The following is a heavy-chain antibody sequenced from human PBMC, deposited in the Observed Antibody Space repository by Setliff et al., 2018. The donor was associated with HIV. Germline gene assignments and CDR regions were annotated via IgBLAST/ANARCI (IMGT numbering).Heavy chain of an antibody. CDR1: GDSISSSIYY. Sequence: SETLSLTCAVSGDSISSSIYYWGWIRQPPGKGLEWIGSVYYGGSTYYNPSLKSRVTISVDTSKNQFSLKLSSVTAADTAVYYCARASTMIVVVIKGFDIWGQGTMVTVSS. CDR3: ARASTMIVVVIKGFDI. V-gene: IGHV4-39*07. D-gene: IGHD3-22*01. J-gene: IGHJ3*02. CDR2: VYYGGST.